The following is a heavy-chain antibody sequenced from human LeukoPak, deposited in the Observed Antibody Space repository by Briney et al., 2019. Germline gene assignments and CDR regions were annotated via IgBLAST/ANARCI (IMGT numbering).Heavy chain of an antibody. D-gene: IGHD5-12*01. CDR3: AKGGGYEAQYYYYYLDV. V-gene: IGHV3-23*01. J-gene: IGHJ6*03. Sequence: GGSLRLSCAAFGFTFSSYEMNWVRQAPGKGLEWVSAISGSGGSTYYADSVKGRFTISRDNSKNTLYLQMNSLRAEDTAVYYCAKGGGYEAQYYYYYLDVWGKGTTVTISS. CDR2: ISGSGGST. CDR1: GFTFSSYE.